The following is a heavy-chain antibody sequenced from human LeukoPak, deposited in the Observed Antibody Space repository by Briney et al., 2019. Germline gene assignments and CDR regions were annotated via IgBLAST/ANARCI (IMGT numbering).Heavy chain of an antibody. CDR2: ISGSGSST. J-gene: IGHJ4*02. CDR1: GFTFSNYA. V-gene: IGHV3-23*01. Sequence: GGSLRLSCAASGFTFSNYAMTWVRQAPGKGLEWVSTISGSGSSTYYADSVKGRFTISRDNSKNTLYLQMNSLRAEDTAVYYCAKGKQIYEGPSDYWGQGTLVTVSS. CDR3: AKGKQIYEGPSDY. D-gene: IGHD2/OR15-2a*01.